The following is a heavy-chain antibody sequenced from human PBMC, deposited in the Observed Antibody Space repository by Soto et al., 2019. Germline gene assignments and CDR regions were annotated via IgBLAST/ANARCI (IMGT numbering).Heavy chain of an antibody. CDR3: ARGRCSSTSCYAYYYYCYMDV. CDR1: GFTFSSYS. Sequence: EVQLVESGGGLVQPGGSLRLSCAASGFTFSSYSMNWVRQAPGKGLEWVSYISSSSSTIYYADSVKGRFTISRDNAKNSLYLQMNSLRAEDTAVYYCARGRCSSTSCYAYYYYCYMDVWGKGTTVTVSS. V-gene: IGHV3-48*01. D-gene: IGHD2-2*01. J-gene: IGHJ6*03. CDR2: ISSSSSTI.